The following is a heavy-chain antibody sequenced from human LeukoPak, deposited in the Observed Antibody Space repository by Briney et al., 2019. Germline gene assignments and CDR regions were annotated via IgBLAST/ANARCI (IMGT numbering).Heavy chain of an antibody. CDR3: ARDSSLSSSGYSEAY. CDR1: GFTFSSSA. J-gene: IGHJ4*02. Sequence: GSLRLSCAASGFTFSSSAMSWVRPAPGKGLEWVSAISNNGGYTYYADSVQGRFTISRDNSKNTLYLQMNSLRAEDTAVYYCARDSSLSSSGYSEAYWGQGTLVTVSS. V-gene: IGHV3-23*01. D-gene: IGHD3-22*01. CDR2: ISNNGGYT.